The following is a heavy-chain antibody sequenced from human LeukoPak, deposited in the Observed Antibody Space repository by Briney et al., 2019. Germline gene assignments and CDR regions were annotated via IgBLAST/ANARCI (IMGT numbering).Heavy chain of an antibody. Sequence: SETLSLTCTVSGGSISSGSYYWSWIRQPAGKGLEWIGRIYTSGSTNYNPSLKSRVTISVDTSKNQFSLKLSSVTAADTAVYYCARGSFIGGNDYWGQGTLVTVSS. CDR2: IYTSGST. D-gene: IGHD3-10*01. J-gene: IGHJ4*02. V-gene: IGHV4-61*02. CDR1: GGSISSGSYY. CDR3: ARGSFIGGNDY.